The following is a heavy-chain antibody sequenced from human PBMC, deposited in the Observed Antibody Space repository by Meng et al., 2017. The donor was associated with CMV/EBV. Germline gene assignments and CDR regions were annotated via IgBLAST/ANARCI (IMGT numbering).Heavy chain of an antibody. CDR2: IRYDGSKE. CDR1: GFTFSNYG. D-gene: IGHD3-10*01. Sequence: GESLKISCAAPGFTFSNYGMHWVRQAPGKGLEWVAFIRYDGSKEDYGDSVQGRLTISRGNSKNTLYLQMNSLSADDTALYYCAKDSGGEGDMDVWGQGTTVTVSS. J-gene: IGHJ6*02. CDR3: AKDSGGEGDMDV. V-gene: IGHV3-30*02.